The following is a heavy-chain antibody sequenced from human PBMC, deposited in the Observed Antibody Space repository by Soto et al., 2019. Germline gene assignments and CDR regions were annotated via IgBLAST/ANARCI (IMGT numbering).Heavy chain of an antibody. D-gene: IGHD2-2*03. CDR3: TPFSWISSEYYFHY. V-gene: IGHV3-15*01. Sequence: GGSLRLSCAASGFTFSNAWMSWVRQAPGKGLEWVGRIKSKNDGGTTDYAAPVKGRFTISRDDSKNTLYLQMNSVKTEDTAVYYCTPFSWISSEYYFHYWGQGILVTVFS. CDR1: GFTFSNAW. J-gene: IGHJ4*02. CDR2: IKSKNDGGTT.